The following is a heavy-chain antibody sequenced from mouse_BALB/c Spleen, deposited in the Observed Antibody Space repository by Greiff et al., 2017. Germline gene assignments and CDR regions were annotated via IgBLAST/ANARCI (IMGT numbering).Heavy chain of an antibody. CDR3: ARDRNAMDY. V-gene: IGHV7-3*02. CDR1: GFTFTDYY. J-gene: IGHJ4*01. CDR2: ISNKANGYTS. Sequence: EVQRVESGGGLVQPGGSLRLSCATSGFTFTDYYMSWVRQPPGKALEWLGFISNKANGYTSEYSVSVKGRFTISRDNTQSFLYLQMNTLGAEDSATYYSARDRNAMDYWGQGTSVTVSS.